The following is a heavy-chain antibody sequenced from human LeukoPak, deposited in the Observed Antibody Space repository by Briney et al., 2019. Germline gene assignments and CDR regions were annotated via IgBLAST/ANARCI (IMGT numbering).Heavy chain of an antibody. V-gene: IGHV1-8*03. CDR3: ARTTSFTASGYDY. J-gene: IGHJ4*02. D-gene: IGHD6-25*01. Sequence: GASVKVSCKASGYTFTNYHINWVRQASGQGLEWMGWINPNNGDSDFAQTFQGRVTITRDTAMTTAYMELSTLTSEDTAIYFCARTTSFTASGYDYWGQGTLVTVSS. CDR2: INPNNGDS. CDR1: GYTFTNYH.